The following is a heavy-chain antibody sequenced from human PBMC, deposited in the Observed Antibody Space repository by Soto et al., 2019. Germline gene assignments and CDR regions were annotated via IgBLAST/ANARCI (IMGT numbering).Heavy chain of an antibody. Sequence: EVQVVESGGGLVKPGGSLRLSCTASGIIFSNTWINWVRQAPGKGLEWVGGIKSNTDGGTTDYATPVKGRFALSRDDSQNTLYLQMTGLKAEDTAVYYCVTDPPRNYHDNNGPLGICGQGTLVTVSS. CDR3: VTDPPRNYHDNNGPLGI. CDR1: GIIFSNTW. CDR2: IKSNTDGGTT. V-gene: IGHV3-15*01. J-gene: IGHJ4*02. D-gene: IGHD3-22*01.